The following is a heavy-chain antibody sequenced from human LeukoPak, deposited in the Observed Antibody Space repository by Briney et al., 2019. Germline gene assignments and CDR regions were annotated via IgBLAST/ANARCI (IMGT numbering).Heavy chain of an antibody. CDR1: GFTFSSYA. D-gene: IGHD3-22*01. CDR2: ISGNGGST. J-gene: IGHJ4*02. CDR3: AKSPQMTAYYYDSSGSVLFLDY. Sequence: GGSLRLSCAASGFTFSSYAMSWVRQAPGKGLEWVSPISGNGGSTYYADSVKGRFTISRDNSKNTLYLQMNSLRAEDTAVYYCAKSPQMTAYYYDSSGSVLFLDYWGQGTLVTVSS. V-gene: IGHV3-23*01.